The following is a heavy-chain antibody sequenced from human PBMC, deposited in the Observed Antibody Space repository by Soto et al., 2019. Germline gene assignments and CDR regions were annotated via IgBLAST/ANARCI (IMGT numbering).Heavy chain of an antibody. CDR3: ARHFSVDYFDE. J-gene: IGHJ4*02. CDR2: IYYSGTT. V-gene: IGHV4-39*01. CDR1: GDSITTNSYF. Sequence: SETLSLTCTVSGDSITTNSYFWAWIRQPPGKGLEWIGSIYYSGTTYYNPSLKSRVTISVDRSKNQFSLKLSSVTAADTAVYYCARHFSVDYFDERGQGALVTVSS.